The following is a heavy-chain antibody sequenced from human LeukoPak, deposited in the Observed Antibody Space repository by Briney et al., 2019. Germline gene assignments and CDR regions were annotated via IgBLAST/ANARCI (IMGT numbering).Heavy chain of an antibody. J-gene: IGHJ4*02. V-gene: IGHV3-48*03. Sequence: PGGSLRLSCAASGFTFSSYEMNWVRQAPGQGLEWVAYISSSGSTVYYADSVKGQFTISRDNAKSSLFLQMNSLRAEDTADYYCAREKFYDNSGFDYWGQGTLVTVSS. CDR3: AREKFYDNSGFDY. CDR2: ISSSGSTV. D-gene: IGHD3-22*01. CDR1: GFTFSSYE.